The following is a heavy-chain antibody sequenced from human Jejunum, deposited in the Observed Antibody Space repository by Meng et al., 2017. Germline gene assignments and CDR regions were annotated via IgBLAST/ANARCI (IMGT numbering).Heavy chain of an antibody. J-gene: IGHJ4*02. CDR2: IHHSGST. CDR1: GGSISSSDW. CDR3: AREWSGSFRHFDY. D-gene: IGHD3-16*02. Sequence: QVQLQESGPGLLKPSGTLSLTCGVSGGSISSSDWWSWVRQSPGKGLEWIGEIHHSGSTNYNPSLKSRVTISVDKSKNQFSLKLSSVTAADTAVYYCAREWSGSFRHFDYWGQGTLVTVSS. V-gene: IGHV4-4*02.